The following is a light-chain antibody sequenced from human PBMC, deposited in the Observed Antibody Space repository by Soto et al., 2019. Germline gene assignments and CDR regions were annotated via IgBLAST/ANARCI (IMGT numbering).Light chain of an antibody. CDR2: RTS. Sequence: QAVVTQEPSLTVSPGGTVTLTCALTTGAVTSGYYPNWFQRKPGQALRTLIYRTSNKHSWTPARFSGSLLGGKAALTLSGVQPDDEADYYCVLLYGGAWVFGGGTKRTVL. CDR3: VLLYGGAWV. J-gene: IGLJ3*02. V-gene: IGLV7-43*01. CDR1: TGAVTSGYY.